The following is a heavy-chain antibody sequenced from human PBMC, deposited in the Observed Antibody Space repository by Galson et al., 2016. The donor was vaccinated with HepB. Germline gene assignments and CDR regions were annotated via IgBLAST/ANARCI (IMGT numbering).Heavy chain of an antibody. CDR3: AIDPSHWIENPFAF. CDR1: GFTFKNFG. CDR2: ICGSCGDI. D-gene: IGHD2-2*03. J-gene: IGHJ4*02. Sequence: SLRLSCAASGFTFKNFGMTWVRQAPGKGLEWVSTICGSCGDIDYADSVQGRFTISRDNSKNTLSLQMNSLRAEDTATYYCAIDPSHWIENPFAFWSQGTLVTVSS. V-gene: IGHV3-23*01.